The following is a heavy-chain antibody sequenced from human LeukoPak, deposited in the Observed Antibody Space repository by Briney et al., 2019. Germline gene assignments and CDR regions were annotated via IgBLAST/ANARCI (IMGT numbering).Heavy chain of an antibody. CDR3: AKSYNGYESKPDH. D-gene: IGHD5-12*01. V-gene: IGHV3-48*01. CDR2: ISGSSGII. J-gene: IGHJ4*02. CDR1: GFIFNTYT. Sequence: PGRSLRLSCAASGFIFNTYTMNWVRQAPGKGLEWVSYISGSSGIIDYADSVRGRFTISRDNAKNSLYLQMNSLRAEDTAVYYCAKSYNGYESKPDHWGQGTLVTVSS.